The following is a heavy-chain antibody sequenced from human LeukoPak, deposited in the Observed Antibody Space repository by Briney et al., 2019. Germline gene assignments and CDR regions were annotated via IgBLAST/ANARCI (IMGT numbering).Heavy chain of an antibody. CDR3: TRYNNDHLDY. J-gene: IGHJ4*02. CDR2: IAYDGSRA. CDR1: GFTFGGYG. Sequence: PGESLRLSCAGSGFTFGGYGMHWFRQTPGKGLEWVAVIAYDGSRAFYADSVKGRFTISRDNSKNTMSVQMDDLRAEDTAVYYCTRYNNDHLDYWGQGTLVTVSS. D-gene: IGHD1-14*01. V-gene: IGHV3-33*01.